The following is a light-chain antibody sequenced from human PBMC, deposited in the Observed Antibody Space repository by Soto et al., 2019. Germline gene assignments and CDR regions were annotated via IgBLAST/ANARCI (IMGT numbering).Light chain of an antibody. CDR3: QQYGSSST. CDR1: QSVSSNY. V-gene: IGKV3-20*01. J-gene: IGKJ1*01. Sequence: EIVLTQSPGTLSLSPGERATLSCRASQSVSSNYLAWYQQKPGQAPRLVIYGASSRATGIPDRFSGSGSGTDFTLTISRLEPEDFAVYYCQQYGSSSTFGQGTKVDI. CDR2: GAS.